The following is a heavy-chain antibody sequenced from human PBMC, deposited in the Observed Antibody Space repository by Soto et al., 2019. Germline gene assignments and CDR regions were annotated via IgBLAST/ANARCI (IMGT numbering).Heavy chain of an antibody. J-gene: IGHJ4*02. CDR2: ISGNGDNT. CDR1: GFTFNNYA. CDR3: AKAGCCSTTSCPGGYFDC. V-gene: IGHV3-23*01. D-gene: IGHD2-2*01. Sequence: GGSLRLSCVASGFTFNNYAMTWVRQAPGKGLEWVSGISGNGDNTHYADSVKGRFTISRDNSKNTLYLQMIGLRADDTAVYYCAKAGCCSTTSCPGGYFDCWAQRAPVTVSS.